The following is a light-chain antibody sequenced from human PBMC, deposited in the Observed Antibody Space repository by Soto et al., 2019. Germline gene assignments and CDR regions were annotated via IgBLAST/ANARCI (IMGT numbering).Light chain of an antibody. CDR1: SSDVGGFNY. CDR2: EVS. J-gene: IGLJ2*01. V-gene: IGLV2-8*01. Sequence: QSALTQPPSASGSPGQSVTISCTGTSSDVGGFNYVSWYQHHPGKAPKLMIYEVSKRPSGVPDRFSGSKSGNTASLTVSGLQAEDEADYYCSSYAGSNKGVLGGGTKLTVL. CDR3: SSYAGSNKGV.